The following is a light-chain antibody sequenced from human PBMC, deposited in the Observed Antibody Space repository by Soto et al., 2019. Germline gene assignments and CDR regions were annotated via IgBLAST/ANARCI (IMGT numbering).Light chain of an antibody. CDR3: HTRSNWPSIR. CDR1: QSVSSY. J-gene: IGKJ5*01. CDR2: DAS. Sequence: QSRSTPYQSTRERATISCRASQSVSSYLAWYQQKPGQAPRLLIYDASNRATGIPARFSGSGSGTDFTLTISSLDPEDFAICYCHTRSNWPSIRFGQGRRPAV. V-gene: IGKV3-11*01.